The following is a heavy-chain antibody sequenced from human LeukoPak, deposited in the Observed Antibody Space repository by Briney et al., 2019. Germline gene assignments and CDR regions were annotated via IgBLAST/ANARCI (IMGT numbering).Heavy chain of an antibody. Sequence: GGSLRLSCAASGFTFTTFTMNWVRQAPGRGLEWVSAINRGDGGTSYADFVKGRFTISRDNTENTLYLQMNSLRAEDTATYYCAKGTERYREVSSFDSWGQGTQVTVSS. J-gene: IGHJ4*02. D-gene: IGHD3-10*01. CDR3: AKGTERYREVSSFDS. V-gene: IGHV3-23*01. CDR2: INRGDGGT. CDR1: GFTFTTFT.